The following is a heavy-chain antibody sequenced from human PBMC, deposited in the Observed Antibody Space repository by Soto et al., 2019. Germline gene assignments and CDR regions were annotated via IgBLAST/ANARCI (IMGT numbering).Heavy chain of an antibody. CDR3: ARGGDIVVVVAATQPIEYYMDV. D-gene: IGHD2-15*01. V-gene: IGHV4-31*03. CDR1: GGSISSGGYY. Sequence: PSETLSLTCTVSGGSISSGGYYWSWIRQHPGKGLEWIGYIYYSGSTYYNPSLKSRVTISVDTSKNQFSLKLSSVTAADTAVYYCARGGDIVVVVAATQPIEYYMDVWGKGTTVTVSS. CDR2: IYYSGST. J-gene: IGHJ6*03.